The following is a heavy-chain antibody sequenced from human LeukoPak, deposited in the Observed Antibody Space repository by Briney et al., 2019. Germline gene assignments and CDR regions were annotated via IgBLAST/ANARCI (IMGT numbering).Heavy chain of an antibody. CDR1: GGSISNNY. CDR3: ARTRGFYGMDV. CDR2: IFYTGTT. J-gene: IGHJ6*02. Sequence: SETLSLTCTVSGGSISNNYWSWIRQPPGMGLEWIGYIFYTGTTNHIPSLKSRITISVDTSKSQVSLRLSSVTAADTAVYFCARTRGFYGMDVWGQGTLVTVSS. V-gene: IGHV4-59*01.